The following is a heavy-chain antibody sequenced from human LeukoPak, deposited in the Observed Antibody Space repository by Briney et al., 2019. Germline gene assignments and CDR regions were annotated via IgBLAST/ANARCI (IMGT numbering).Heavy chain of an antibody. J-gene: IGHJ4*02. V-gene: IGHV3-23*01. Sequence: GGSLRLSCEASGFTFSNYGMHWVRQAPGEGLEWVSAISGSGGSTYYADSVKGRFTISRDNSKNTLYLQMDSLRAEDTAVYYCAKSPHPFCSSTSCLYYFESWGQGTLVTVSS. D-gene: IGHD2-2*01. CDR1: GFTFSNYG. CDR2: ISGSGGST. CDR3: AKSPHPFCSSTSCLYYFES.